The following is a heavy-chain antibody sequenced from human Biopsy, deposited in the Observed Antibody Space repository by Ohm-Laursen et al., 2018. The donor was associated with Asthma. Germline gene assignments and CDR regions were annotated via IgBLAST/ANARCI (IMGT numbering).Heavy chain of an antibody. V-gene: IGHV3-7*01. D-gene: IGHD2-15*01. CDR1: GFTFGNFW. CDR3: ARFVQAEEGVL. J-gene: IGHJ4*02. Sequence: GSLRLSCAASGFTFGNFWMSWGRQTPGKGLEWVATINGDGSQKSYVDSVTGRFTISRDNSKNSLHLEMNSLRAEDTAVYFCARFVQAEEGVLWGQGARVTVSS. CDR2: INGDGSQK.